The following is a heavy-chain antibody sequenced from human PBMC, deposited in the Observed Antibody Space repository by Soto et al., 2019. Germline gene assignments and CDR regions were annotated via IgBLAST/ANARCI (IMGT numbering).Heavy chain of an antibody. Sequence: SETLSLTCTVSGGSISSSSYYWGWIRQPPGKGLEWIGSIYYSGSTYYNPSLKSRVTISVDTSKNQFSLKLSSVTAADTAGYYCARRGLRISLKEYYFDYWGQGTLVTVSS. CDR1: GGSISSSSYY. V-gene: IGHV4-39*01. CDR2: IYYSGST. J-gene: IGHJ4*02. CDR3: ARRGLRISLKEYYFDY.